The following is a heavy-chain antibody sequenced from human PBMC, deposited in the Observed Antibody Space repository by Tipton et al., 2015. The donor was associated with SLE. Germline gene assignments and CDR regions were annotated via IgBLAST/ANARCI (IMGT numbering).Heavy chain of an antibody. Sequence: SLRLSCAASGFTFSSYVMHWVRQAPGKGLEWVAFTRYDGGNKYNADFVKGRFTISRDNSKNTLYLQMNSLRAEDTAVYYCVRDNDWALDYWGQGTLVTVSS. J-gene: IGHJ4*02. V-gene: IGHV3-30*02. CDR1: GFTFSSYV. D-gene: IGHD3-9*01. CDR3: VRDNDWALDY. CDR2: TRYDGGNK.